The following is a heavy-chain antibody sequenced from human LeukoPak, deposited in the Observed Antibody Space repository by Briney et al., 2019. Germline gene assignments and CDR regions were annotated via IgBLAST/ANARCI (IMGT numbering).Heavy chain of an antibody. CDR3: ARATTGDDYYYYYYMDV. CDR2: IYYSGST. V-gene: IGHV4-39*07. D-gene: IGHD1-14*01. Sequence: SETLSLTCIVSGGSISSSSYYWGWIRQPPGKGLEWIGSIYYSGSTYYNPSLQSRVTISLDTSKNQFSLRLSSVTAADTAVYYCARATTGDDYYYYYYMDVWGKGTTVTVSS. J-gene: IGHJ6*03. CDR1: GGSISSSSYY.